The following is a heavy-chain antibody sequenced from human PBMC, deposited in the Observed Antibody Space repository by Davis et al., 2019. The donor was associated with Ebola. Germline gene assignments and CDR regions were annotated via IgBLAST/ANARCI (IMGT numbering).Heavy chain of an antibody. CDR2: ISSDGSNQ. CDR3: MKPYRYYDSSGAFDS. J-gene: IGHJ4*02. CDR1: GFTFSSYG. Sequence: GGSLRLSCAASGFTFSSYGMHWVRQAPGKGLEWVAVISSDGSNQHYADSVKGRFTISRDNSKNTLYLQMNSLRAEDTAVYYCMKPYRYYDSSGAFDSWGQGTLVTVSS. D-gene: IGHD3-22*01. V-gene: IGHV3-30*18.